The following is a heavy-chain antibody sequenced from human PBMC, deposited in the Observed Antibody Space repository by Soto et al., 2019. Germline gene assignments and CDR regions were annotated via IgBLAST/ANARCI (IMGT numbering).Heavy chain of an antibody. CDR1: GDSISSDKW. CDR2: IHHRKST. J-gene: IGHJ4*02. D-gene: IGHD2-21*02. Sequence: QVQLQESGPGLVKPSETLSLTCAVFGDSISSDKWWSWVRQPPGKGLEWIGEIHHRKSTNYNPSLQRRVSISVGKSKNQFSLNLNSVTAADTAIYFFTRGGDWAFDYWCQGTLVTVSS. CDR3: TRGGDWAFDY. V-gene: IGHV4-4*02.